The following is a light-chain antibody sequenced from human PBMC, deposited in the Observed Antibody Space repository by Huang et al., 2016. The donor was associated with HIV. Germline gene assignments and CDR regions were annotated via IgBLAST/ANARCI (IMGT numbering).Light chain of an antibody. J-gene: IGKJ1*01. CDR1: QSVSSSY. CDR2: GAS. CDR3: QQYDSSPWT. Sequence: EIVLTQSPGTLSLSPGERATLSCRASQSVSSSYLAWYQQKSGQAPRLLFYGASSRATGIPDRFSGSGSGTDFTLTISRLEPEDFAVYYCQQYDSSPWTFGQGTKVEIK. V-gene: IGKV3-20*01.